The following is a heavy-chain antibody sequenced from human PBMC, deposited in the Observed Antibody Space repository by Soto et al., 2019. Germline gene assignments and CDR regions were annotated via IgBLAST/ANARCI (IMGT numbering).Heavy chain of an antibody. J-gene: IGHJ4*02. D-gene: IGHD6-13*01. CDR3: ARVFIAAAGTGTYYFDY. CDR2: IYYSGST. V-gene: IGHV4-59*01. CDR1: GGPISSYY. Sequence: SETLSLTCTVSGGPISSYYWSWIRQPPGKGLEWIGYIYYSGSTNYNPSLKSRITISVDTSKNQFSLKLSSVTAADTAVYYCARVFIAAAGTGTYYFDYWGQGTLVTVSS.